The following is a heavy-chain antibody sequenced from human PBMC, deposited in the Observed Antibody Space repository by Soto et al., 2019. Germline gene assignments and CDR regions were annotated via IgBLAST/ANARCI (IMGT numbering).Heavy chain of an antibody. D-gene: IGHD3-9*01. Sequence: HPGGSLRLSCAASGFTFDGYAMHWVRQAPGKGLEWVSGISWNSGSIGYADSVKGRFTISTDNSKNSLYLQMNSLRAEDTALYYCAKGGYAILTGYQKHIDYWGQGTLVTVSS. V-gene: IGHV3-9*01. CDR2: ISWNSGSI. CDR1: GFTFDGYA. J-gene: IGHJ4*02. CDR3: AKGGYAILTGYQKHIDY.